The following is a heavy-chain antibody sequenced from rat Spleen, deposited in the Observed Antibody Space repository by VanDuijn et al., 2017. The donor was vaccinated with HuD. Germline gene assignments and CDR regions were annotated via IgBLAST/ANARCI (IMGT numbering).Heavy chain of an antibody. J-gene: IGHJ2*01. CDR3: ARHTTGIDY. CDR2: ISSGGGGT. V-gene: IGHV5S13*01. CDR1: GLSLSSYG. Sequence: VQLKESGPGLVQSAQTLSLTCTVSGLSLSSYGVIWVRQAPKKGLEWVASISSGGGGTYYPDSVKGRFTISRDNAKSTLYLQMDSLRSEDTASYYCARHTTGIDYWGQGVMVTVSS. D-gene: IGHD1-7*01.